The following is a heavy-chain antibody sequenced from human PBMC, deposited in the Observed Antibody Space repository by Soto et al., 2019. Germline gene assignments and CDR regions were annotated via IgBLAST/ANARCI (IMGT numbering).Heavy chain of an antibody. CDR1: GFTFDDYA. Sequence: GGSLRLSCAASGFTFDDYAMHWVRQAPGKGLEWVSGISWNSGSIGYADSVKGRFTISRDNAKNSLYLQMNSLRAEDTALYYCAKDNKRAVAGGDFDYWGQGTLVTVSS. D-gene: IGHD6-19*01. V-gene: IGHV3-9*01. J-gene: IGHJ4*02. CDR3: AKDNKRAVAGGDFDY. CDR2: ISWNSGSI.